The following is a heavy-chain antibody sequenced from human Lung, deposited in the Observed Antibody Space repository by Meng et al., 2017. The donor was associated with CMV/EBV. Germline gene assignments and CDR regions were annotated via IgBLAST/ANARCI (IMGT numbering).Heavy chain of an antibody. Sequence: GGSLRLSCAASGFTFDEYGMHWVRQTPGKGLEWVAFIRHDGTNKFYGDSVKGRFTISRDNSKNTVSLQMNSLRPEETAIYYCAKDLLLFGGANAYFDSWGQGXQVTVSS. D-gene: IGHD3-10*01. CDR3: AKDLLLFGGANAYFDS. J-gene: IGHJ4*02. CDR1: GFTFDEYG. CDR2: IRHDGTNK. V-gene: IGHV3-30*02.